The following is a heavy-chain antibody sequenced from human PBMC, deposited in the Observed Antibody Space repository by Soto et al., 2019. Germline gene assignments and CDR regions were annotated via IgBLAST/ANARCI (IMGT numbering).Heavy chain of an antibody. CDR1: GYSFATFW. Sequence: GESLKISCEGSGYSFATFWIGWVRQMPGKGLEWIGIIFPTDSDTRYSPSFQGQVTISADKSISTAYLQWSSLKASDTAIYYCATPYGGFDYWGQGTVVTVSS. V-gene: IGHV5-51*01. J-gene: IGHJ4*02. D-gene: IGHD4-17*01. CDR3: ATPYGGFDY. CDR2: IFPTDSDT.